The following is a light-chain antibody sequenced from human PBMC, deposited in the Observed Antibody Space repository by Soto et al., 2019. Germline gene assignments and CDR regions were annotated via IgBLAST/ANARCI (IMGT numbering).Light chain of an antibody. CDR3: QQHHSLPLT. V-gene: IGKV1-33*01. J-gene: IGKJ3*01. Sequence: DIQMTQSPSSLAASVGDRVTITCRASQSVSNYLNWYQQKPGKAPKLLIYETPNMEIGVPSRFSGSVSGTDFSLSIISLQPEDIATYYCQQHHSLPLTFGPGTKVDIK. CDR2: ETP. CDR1: QSVSNY.